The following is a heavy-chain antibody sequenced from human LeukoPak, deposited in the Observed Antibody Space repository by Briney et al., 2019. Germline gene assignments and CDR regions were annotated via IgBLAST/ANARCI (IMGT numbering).Heavy chain of an antibody. J-gene: IGHJ4*02. D-gene: IGHD2-8*01. V-gene: IGHV4-59*01. CDR1: GGSISSYY. Sequence: SETLSLTCTVSGGSISSYYWSWIRQPPEKGLEWIGYVYYSGSTNYNPSLKSRVTISVDTSKNQFSLRLSSVTAADAAVYYCARHTFCSNNGVCPFDYWGQGTLVTVSS. CDR2: VYYSGST. CDR3: ARHTFCSNNGVCPFDY.